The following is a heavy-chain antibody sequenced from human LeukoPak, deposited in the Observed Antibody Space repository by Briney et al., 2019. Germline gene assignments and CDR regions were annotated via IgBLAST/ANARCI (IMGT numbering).Heavy chain of an antibody. CDR1: GGTFSSYA. CDR3: ARVASWREYNWFDP. Sequence: PGASVKVSCKASGGTFSSYAISWVRQAPGQGLEWMGGIIPIFGTANYAQKFQGRVTITADKSTSTAYMELSSLRSEDTAVYYCARVASWREYNWFDPWGQGTLVTVSS. V-gene: IGHV1-69*06. J-gene: IGHJ5*02. CDR2: IIPIFGTA.